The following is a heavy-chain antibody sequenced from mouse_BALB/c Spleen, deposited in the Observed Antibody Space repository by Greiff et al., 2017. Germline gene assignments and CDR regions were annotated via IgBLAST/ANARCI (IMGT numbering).Heavy chain of an antibody. CDR1: GYTFTSYN. J-gene: IGHJ2*01. CDR2: IYPGNGDT. V-gene: IGHV1-12*01. Sequence: LQQPGAELVKPGASVKMSCKASGYTFTSYNMHWVKQTPGQGLEWIGAIYPGNGDTSYNQKFKGKATLTADKSSSTAYMQLSSLTSEDSAVYYCARGGYYDYVFDYWGQGTTLTVSS. CDR3: ARGGYYDYVFDY. D-gene: IGHD2-4*01.